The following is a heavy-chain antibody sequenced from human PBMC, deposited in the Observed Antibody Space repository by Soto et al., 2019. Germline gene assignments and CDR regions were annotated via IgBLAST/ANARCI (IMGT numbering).Heavy chain of an antibody. V-gene: IGHV4-59*01. D-gene: IGHD4-17*01. CDR1: GASISRYY. J-gene: IGHJ3*01. Sequence: SETLSLTCTVSGASISRYYWSWIRQSPGKGLEWIGYLYNTGSTIYNPSLKSRVTISVDTSKNQFSLKMNSVTAADTAMYYCARDLDYGGNSEASDVWGQGTMVTVSS. CDR3: ARDLDYGGNSEASDV. CDR2: LYNTGST.